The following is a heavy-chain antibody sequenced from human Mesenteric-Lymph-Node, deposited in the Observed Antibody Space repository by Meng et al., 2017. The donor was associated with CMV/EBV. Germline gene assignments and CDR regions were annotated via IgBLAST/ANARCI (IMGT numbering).Heavy chain of an antibody. J-gene: IGHJ6*02. D-gene: IGHD3-10*01. CDR1: GFTFSSYW. CDR2: ITSGSTYI. V-gene: IGHV3-21*01. CDR3: AREYPYDSGYGMDV. Sequence: GESLKISCAASGFTFSSYWMSWVRQAPGKGLEWVSSITSGSTYIYYADSVTGRFTISRDNAKNSLYLQMSSLRAEDTAVYYCAREYPYDSGYGMDVWGQGTTVTVSS.